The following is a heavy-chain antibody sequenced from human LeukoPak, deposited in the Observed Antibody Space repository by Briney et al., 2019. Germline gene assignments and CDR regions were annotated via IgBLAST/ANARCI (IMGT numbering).Heavy chain of an antibody. V-gene: IGHV1-69*05. CDR1: GGTFSSYA. CDR3: ARTIWQLDWYYFDY. Sequence: ASVKVSCKASGGTFSSYAISWVRQAPGQGLEWMGGIIPIFGTANYAQKFQGRVTITTDESTSTANMELSSLRSEDTAVYYCARTIWQLDWYYFDYWGQGTLVTVSS. CDR2: IIPIFGTA. D-gene: IGHD6-6*01. J-gene: IGHJ4*02.